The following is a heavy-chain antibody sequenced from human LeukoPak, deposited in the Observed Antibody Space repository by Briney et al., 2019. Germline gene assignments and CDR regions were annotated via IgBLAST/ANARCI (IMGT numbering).Heavy chain of an antibody. J-gene: IGHJ4*02. CDR3: ARRAGAYSHPYDY. Sequence: GGSLRLSCTVSGFTVSSNSMSWVRQAPGKGLEWVSFIYSGTIHYSDSVKGRFTISRDNSKNTLYLQMNSLRAEDTAVYYCARRAGAYSHPYDYWGQGTLVTVSS. CDR1: GFTVSSNS. V-gene: IGHV3-53*01. CDR2: IYSGTI. D-gene: IGHD4/OR15-4a*01.